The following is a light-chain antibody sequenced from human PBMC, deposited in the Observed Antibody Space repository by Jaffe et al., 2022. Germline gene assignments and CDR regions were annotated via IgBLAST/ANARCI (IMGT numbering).Light chain of an antibody. Sequence: EIVMTQSPNTLSVSPGERATLSCRASQSINRNLVWYQHKPGRPPRLLIYDASTRAAGVPARFTGSGSGTDFTLTISSLQSEDFAFYHCQQFNNWPRTFGQGTKVEIK. V-gene: IGKV3-15*01. J-gene: IGKJ1*01. CDR3: QQFNNWPRT. CDR2: DAS. CDR1: QSINRN.